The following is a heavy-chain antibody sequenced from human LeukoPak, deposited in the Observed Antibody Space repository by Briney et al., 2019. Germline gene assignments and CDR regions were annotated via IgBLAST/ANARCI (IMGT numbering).Heavy chain of an antibody. V-gene: IGHV3-21*01. Sequence: PGGSLRLSCAASGFTFSSYSMNWVRQAPGKGLEWVSSISSSSSYIYYADSVKGRFTISRDNAKNSLYLQMNSLRAEDTAVYYCARDKGITGRADYWRQGTLVTVSS. CDR2: ISSSSSYI. J-gene: IGHJ4*02. CDR1: GFTFSSYS. D-gene: IGHD1-20*01. CDR3: ARDKGITGRADY.